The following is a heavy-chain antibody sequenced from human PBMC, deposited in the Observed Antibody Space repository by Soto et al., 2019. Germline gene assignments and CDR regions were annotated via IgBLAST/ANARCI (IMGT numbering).Heavy chain of an antibody. V-gene: IGHV1-18*01. Sequence: GASVKVSCKASGYGISWVRQAPGQGLEWMGWISTFHGNTNYEQKFQGSVTMTTDTSTSTAYMELRSLTSDDTAIYYCARDTYDTTGYPLDYWGQGTLVTVSS. J-gene: IGHJ4*02. D-gene: IGHD3-22*01. CDR2: ISTFHGNT. CDR1: GYG. CDR3: ARDTYDTTGYPLDY.